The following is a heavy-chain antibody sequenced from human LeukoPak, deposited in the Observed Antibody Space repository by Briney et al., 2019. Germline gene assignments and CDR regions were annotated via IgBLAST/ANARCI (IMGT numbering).Heavy chain of an antibody. D-gene: IGHD3-16*01. V-gene: IGHV4-38-2*02. CDR2: IFHSGNS. CDR1: GYSMSSGYY. CDR3: ARAKGGGSWRYYYMDV. J-gene: IGHJ6*03. Sequence: SETLSLTCTVSGYSMSSGYYWGWIRQPPGKGLQWIGSIFHSGNSYYNPSLKSRVTISVDTSKNQFSLKLSSVTAADTAVYYCARAKGGGSWRYYYMDVWGKGTTVTVSS.